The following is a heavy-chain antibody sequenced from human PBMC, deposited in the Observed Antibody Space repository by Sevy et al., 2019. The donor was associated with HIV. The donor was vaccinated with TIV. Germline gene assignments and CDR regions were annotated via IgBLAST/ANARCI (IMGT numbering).Heavy chain of an antibody. D-gene: IGHD3-3*01. Sequence: GESLKISCKGSGYIFNNYWIGWVRQMPGKGLEWMGIISPTDSDTRYSPSFEGQVTISADKSTTTAYLKWSSLKASDTAMYYCARHKALGIFGVTGYFDYWGQGTLVTVSS. V-gene: IGHV5-51*01. CDR3: ARHKALGIFGVTGYFDY. CDR1: GYIFNNYW. J-gene: IGHJ4*02. CDR2: ISPTDSDT.